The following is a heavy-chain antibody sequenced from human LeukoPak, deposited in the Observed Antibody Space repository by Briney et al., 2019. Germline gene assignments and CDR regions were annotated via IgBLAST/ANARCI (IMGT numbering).Heavy chain of an antibody. CDR3: ARRQGGIQLWLPFDY. CDR2: IYPGDSDT. Sequence: GESLTISCKGSGYSFTSYWIGWVRQMPGKGLGWMGIIYPGDSDTRYSPSFQGQVTISADKSISTAYLQWSSLKAPDTAMYYCARRQGGIQLWLPFDYWGQGTLVTVSS. D-gene: IGHD5-18*01. J-gene: IGHJ4*02. V-gene: IGHV5-51*01. CDR1: GYSFTSYW.